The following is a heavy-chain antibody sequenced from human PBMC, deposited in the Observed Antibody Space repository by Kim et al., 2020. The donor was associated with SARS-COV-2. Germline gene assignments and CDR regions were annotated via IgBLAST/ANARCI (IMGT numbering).Heavy chain of an antibody. CDR2: ISYDGSNK. CDR3: ARVLSAGDILTGGALDY. D-gene: IGHD3-9*01. J-gene: IGHJ4*02. CDR1: GFTFSSYA. Sequence: GGSLRLSCAASGFTFSSYAMHWVRQAPGKGLEWVAVISYDGSNKYYADSVKGRFTISRDNSKNTLYLQMNSLRAEDTAVYYCARVLSAGDILTGGALDYWGQGTLVTVSS. V-gene: IGHV3-30*04.